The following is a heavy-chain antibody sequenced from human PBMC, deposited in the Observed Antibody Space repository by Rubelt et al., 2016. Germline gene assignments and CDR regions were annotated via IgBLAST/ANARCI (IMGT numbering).Heavy chain of an antibody. CDR2: INAGNGNR. V-gene: IGHV1-3*01. J-gene: IGHJ6*02. CDR1: GYTFTSYA. Sequence: QVQLVQSGAEVKKPGASVKVSCKASGYTFTSYAMHWVRQAPGQRLEWMGWINAGNGNRKYSEKFQGRVTISRDTSERTVYMELSSLGSEDTAVYYCASPPYDILTGYDYYYGMDVWGQGTTVTVSS. D-gene: IGHD3-9*01. CDR3: ASPPYDILTGYDYYYGMDV.